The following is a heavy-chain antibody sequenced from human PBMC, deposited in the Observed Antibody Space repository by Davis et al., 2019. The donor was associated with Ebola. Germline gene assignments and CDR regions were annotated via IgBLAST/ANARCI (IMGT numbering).Heavy chain of an antibody. Sequence: GSLRLSCSVSGGSFSGHFWSWIRQSPGKGPEWIAEINHSGNINYNGALEGRATISVDTSKNHFSLTLNSVTAADTALYYCARSIVEVPAALGIWGQGTMVTIS. CDR1: GGSFSGHF. CDR3: ARSIVEVPAALGI. CDR2: INHSGNI. V-gene: IGHV4-34*01. D-gene: IGHD2-2*01. J-gene: IGHJ3*02.